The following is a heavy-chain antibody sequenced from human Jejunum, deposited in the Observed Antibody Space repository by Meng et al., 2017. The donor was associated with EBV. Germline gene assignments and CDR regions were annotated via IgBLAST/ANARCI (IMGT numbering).Heavy chain of an antibody. V-gene: IGHV3-74*01. CDR3: ARDLGSGNYYGY. D-gene: IGHD3-10*01. CDR1: GFIFSSSW. CDR2: INHEGSFA. J-gene: IGHJ4*02. Sequence: VQLVASGGGLVQPGGSLRLSCIASGFIFSSSWMHWVRQAPGKGLVWVSHINHEGSFANYADSVKGRFTISRDDAKNTLYLQMNSLRAEDTAVYYCARDLGSGNYYGYWGQGTLVTVSS.